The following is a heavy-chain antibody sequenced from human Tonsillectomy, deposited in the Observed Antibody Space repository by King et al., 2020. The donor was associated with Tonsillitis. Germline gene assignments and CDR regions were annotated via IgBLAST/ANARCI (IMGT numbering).Heavy chain of an antibody. D-gene: IGHD5-12*01. CDR3: ARDPRYSPQAVGFDI. CDR2: INHSGST. J-gene: IGHJ3*02. CDR1: VGSFSGYY. V-gene: IGHV4-34*01. Sequence: VKLQQWGARLLKPSETLSLTCAVYVGSFSGYYWGWIRQPPGKGLEWIGEINHSGSTNYNPSLKSRVTISVDTSKNQFSLRLSSVTAAETAVYYCARDPRYSPQAVGFDIWGQGTMVTVSS.